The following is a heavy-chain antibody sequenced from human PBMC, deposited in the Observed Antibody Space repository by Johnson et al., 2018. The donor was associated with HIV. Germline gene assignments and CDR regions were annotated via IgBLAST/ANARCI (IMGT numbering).Heavy chain of an antibody. D-gene: IGHD3-22*01. V-gene: IGHV3-66*01. CDR3: TRCRGARSSGYPTDAFDI. J-gene: IGHJ3*02. CDR2: LYAGGTT. CDR1: GITVSLNH. Sequence: DVQVVESGGGLVQPGGSLRLSCAVSGITVSLNHMSWVRQAPGKGLEWVSILYAGGTTNYADSVKGRFTISRDNSKNTLYLQMNSLKTEDTAVYYCTRCRGARSSGYPTDAFDIWGQGTMVTVSS.